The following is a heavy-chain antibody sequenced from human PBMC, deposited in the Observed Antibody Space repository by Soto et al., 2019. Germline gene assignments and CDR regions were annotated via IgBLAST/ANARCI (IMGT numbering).Heavy chain of an antibody. V-gene: IGHV4-59*01. J-gene: IGHJ6*02. CDR3: ARAGYCSSTSCYGAYGLDV. D-gene: IGHD2-2*01. Sequence: SETLSLTCTVSGGSISSYYWSWIRQPPGKGLEWIGYIYYSGSTSYNPSLKSRVTISVDTSKNQFSLKLSSVTAADTAVYYCARAGYCSSTSCYGAYGLDVWGPGTTVTVSS. CDR1: GGSISSYY. CDR2: IYYSGST.